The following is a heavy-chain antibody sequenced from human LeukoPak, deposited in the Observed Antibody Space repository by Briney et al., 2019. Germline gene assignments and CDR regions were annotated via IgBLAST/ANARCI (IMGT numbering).Heavy chain of an antibody. D-gene: IGHD4-17*01. CDR2: INHSGST. CDR3: ARRITVTGDRYYFDY. Sequence: SGGSLRLSCAASGFTVSSNYMSWVRQAPGKGLEWIGEINHSGSTNYNPSLKSRVTISVDTSKNQFSLKLSSVTAADTAVYYCARRITVTGDRYYFDYWGQGTLVTVSS. V-gene: IGHV4-34*01. CDR1: GFTVSSNY. J-gene: IGHJ4*02.